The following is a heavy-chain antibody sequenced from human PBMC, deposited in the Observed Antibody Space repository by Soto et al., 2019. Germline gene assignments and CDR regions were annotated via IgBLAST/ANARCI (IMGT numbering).Heavy chain of an antibody. CDR2: IYYSGST. CDR3: ARRYFDWFGTQERGNWFDP. V-gene: IGHV4-39*01. D-gene: IGHD3-9*01. J-gene: IGHJ5*02. CDR1: GGSISSSSYY. Sequence: PSETLSLTCTVSGGSISSSSYYWGWIRQPPGKGLEWIGSIYYSGSTYYNPSLKSRVTISVDTSKNQFSLKLSSVTAADTAVYYCARRYFDWFGTQERGNWFDPWGQGTLVTVSS.